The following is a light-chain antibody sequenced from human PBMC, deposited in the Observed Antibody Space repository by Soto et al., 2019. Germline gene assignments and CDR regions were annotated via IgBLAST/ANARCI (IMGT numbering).Light chain of an antibody. V-gene: IGLV1-47*02. CDR3: QSFDTNLNAVV. CDR2: DTT. CDR1: RSNIGTNY. Sequence: QSVLTQPPSASGTPGQRVTISCSGRRSNIGTNYVYWYQQFPGTAPKLLIFDTTNRPSGVPGRFSGSKSGASASLAITGLLPEDEADFFCQSFDTNLNAVVFGGGTKLTVL. J-gene: IGLJ2*01.